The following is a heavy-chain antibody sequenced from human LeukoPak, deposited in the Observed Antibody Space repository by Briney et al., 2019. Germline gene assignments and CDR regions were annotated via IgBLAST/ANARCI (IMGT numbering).Heavy chain of an antibody. J-gene: IGHJ6*04. Sequence: GGSLSLSCAAAGFTFSSYEMNWVRQASGKGLEWVSYISSSGSTIYYADSVKGRFTISRDNAKNSLYLQMNSLRAEDTAVYYCAELGITMIGGVWGKGTTVTISS. CDR3: AELGITMIGGV. CDR1: GFTFSSYE. D-gene: IGHD3-10*02. V-gene: IGHV3-48*03. CDR2: ISSSGSTI.